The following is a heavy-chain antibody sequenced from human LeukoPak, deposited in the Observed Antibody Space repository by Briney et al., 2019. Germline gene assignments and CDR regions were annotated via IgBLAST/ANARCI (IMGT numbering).Heavy chain of an antibody. CDR1: GYTFTSYY. D-gene: IGHD3-10*01. CDR2: INPSGGST. Sequence: RASVKVSCKASGYTFTSYYLHWVRQAPGQGLEWMGIINPSGGSTSYAQKFQGRVTMTRDTSTSTVYMELSSLRSEDTAVYYCARVWFGDFSFDYWGQGTLVTVSS. V-gene: IGHV1-46*01. J-gene: IGHJ4*02. CDR3: ARVWFGDFSFDY.